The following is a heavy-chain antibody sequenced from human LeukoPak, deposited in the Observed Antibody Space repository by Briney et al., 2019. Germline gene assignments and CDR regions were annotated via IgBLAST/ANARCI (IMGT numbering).Heavy chain of an antibody. J-gene: IGHJ6*02. CDR2: INRDGSER. CDR3: ARRNAMDV. CDR1: GFTFRDYT. V-gene: IGHV3-7*03. Sequence: GGSLRLSCTASGFTFRDYTINWVRQAPGKGLEWVANINRDGSERYYVDSVRGRFTISRDDAKSSLYLQMNSLRAEDTAVYYCARRNAMDVWGQGTTVIVFS.